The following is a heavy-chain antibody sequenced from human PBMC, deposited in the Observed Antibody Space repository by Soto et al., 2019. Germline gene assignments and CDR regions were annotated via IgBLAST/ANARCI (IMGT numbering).Heavy chain of an antibody. J-gene: IGHJ4*02. D-gene: IGHD3-22*01. CDR2: IYYTGTT. CDR3: ARLGGYFQAFDS. Sequence: QVQLQESGPGLVKPSETLSLTCTVSGGSISSYYWGWIRQPPGKGLQWIGYIYYTGTTSYNPYLNSRVXXXVXPSKNHFSLRLSSVTAADTAIYYCARLGGYFQAFDSWGQGTLVTVSS. V-gene: IGHV4-59*08. CDR1: GGSISSYY.